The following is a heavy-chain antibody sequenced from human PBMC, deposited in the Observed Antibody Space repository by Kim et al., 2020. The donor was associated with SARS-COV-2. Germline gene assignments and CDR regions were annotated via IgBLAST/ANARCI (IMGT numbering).Heavy chain of an antibody. V-gene: IGHV1-69*01. Sequence: KFQGRVTITADESTSTAYMELSSLRSEDTAVYYCARTLGLSSSWTRLFDYWGQGTLVTVSS. CDR3: ARTLGLSSSWTRLFDY. D-gene: IGHD6-13*01. J-gene: IGHJ4*02.